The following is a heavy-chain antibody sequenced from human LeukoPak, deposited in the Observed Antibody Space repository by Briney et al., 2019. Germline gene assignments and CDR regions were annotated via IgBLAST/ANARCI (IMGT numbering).Heavy chain of an antibody. CDR3: ASSYSGNYYVFDY. V-gene: IGHV4-4*07. J-gene: IGHJ4*02. CDR1: GGSISSYY. Sequence: SETLSPACTVSGGSISSYYWSWIRQPAGKGLEWIGRIYTSGSTNYNPSLKSRVTMSVDTSKNQFSLKVSSVTAADTAVYYCASSYSGNYYVFDYWGQGTLVTVSS. D-gene: IGHD1-26*01. CDR2: IYTSGST.